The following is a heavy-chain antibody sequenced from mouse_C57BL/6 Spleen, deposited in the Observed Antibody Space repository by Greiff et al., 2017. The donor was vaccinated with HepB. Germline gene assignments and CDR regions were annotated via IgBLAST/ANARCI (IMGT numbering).Heavy chain of an antibody. Sequence: VQLQQSGAELVRPGASVTLSCKASGYTFTDYEMHWVKQTPVHGLEWIGAIDPETGGTAYNQKFKGKAILTADKSSSTAYMELRSLTSEDSAVYYCTRDGGSSYGGHFDVWGTGTTVTVSS. CDR3: TRDGGSSYGGHFDV. CDR1: GYTFTDYE. CDR2: IDPETGGT. J-gene: IGHJ1*03. D-gene: IGHD1-1*01. V-gene: IGHV1-15*01.